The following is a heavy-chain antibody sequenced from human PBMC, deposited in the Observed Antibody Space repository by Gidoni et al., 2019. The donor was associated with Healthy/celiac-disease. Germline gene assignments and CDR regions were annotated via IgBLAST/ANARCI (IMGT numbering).Heavy chain of an antibody. J-gene: IGHJ3*02. Sequence: QVQLVESGGGVVQPGRSLRLSCAAPGFTFSSYAMHWVRQAPGKGLEWVAVISYDGSNKYYADSVKGRFTISRDNSKNTLYLQMNSLRAEDTAVYYCASLGGSPVKGNAFDIWGQGTMVTVFS. D-gene: IGHD1-26*01. V-gene: IGHV3-30-3*01. CDR1: GFTFSSYA. CDR2: ISYDGSNK. CDR3: ASLGGSPVKGNAFDI.